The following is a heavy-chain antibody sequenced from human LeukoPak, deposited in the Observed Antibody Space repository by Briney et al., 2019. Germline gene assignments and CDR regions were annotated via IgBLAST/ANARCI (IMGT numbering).Heavy chain of an antibody. CDR3: ARERASGWYKY. D-gene: IGHD6-19*01. CDR1: GFTFDDYA. V-gene: IGHV3-9*01. J-gene: IGHJ4*02. CDR2: ISWNSGSI. Sequence: GRSLRLSCAASGFTFDDYAIHWVRQAPGKGLEWVSGISWNSGSIGYADSVKGRFTISRDNAKNSLYLQMNSLRAEDTAVYYCARERASGWYKYWGQGTLVTVSS.